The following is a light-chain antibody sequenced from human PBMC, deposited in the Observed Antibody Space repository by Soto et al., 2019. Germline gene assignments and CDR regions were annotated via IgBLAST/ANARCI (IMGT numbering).Light chain of an antibody. Sequence: QSVLTQPASVSGSPGQSITISCTGTSSDVGGYPLVSCYQHYPDKAPKRVSYEGSTRASGVSTRCSGTRSGNTASLTISGPEAEDEADYYSCSYGGARYVCGARTKGTVL. CDR3: CSYGGARYV. CDR1: SSDVGGYPL. V-gene: IGLV2-23*01. CDR2: EGS. J-gene: IGLJ1*01.